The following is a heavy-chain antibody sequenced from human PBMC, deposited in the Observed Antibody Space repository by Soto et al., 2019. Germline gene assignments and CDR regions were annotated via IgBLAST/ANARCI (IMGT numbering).Heavy chain of an antibody. CDR1: GVTFSSYV. CDR2: IMPIFGTA. V-gene: IGHV1-69*13. CDR3: ARDLSSSGYYDSSGISSRRAFDI. Sequence: SVKVSCKASGVTFSSYVIRWLRQAPGQGLKRMGRIMPIFGTANYAQKFQGRVTITADESTSTAYMELSSLRSEDTAVYYCARDLSSSGYYDSSGISSRRAFDIWGQGTMVTVSS. J-gene: IGHJ3*02. D-gene: IGHD3-22*01.